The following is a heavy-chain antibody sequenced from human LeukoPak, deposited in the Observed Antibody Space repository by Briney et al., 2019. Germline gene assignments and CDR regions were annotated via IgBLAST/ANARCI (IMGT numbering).Heavy chain of an antibody. CDR2: IYYSGST. CDR1: GGSISSSSYY. Sequence: SETLSLTCTVSGGSISSSSYYWGWIRQPPGKGLEWIGSIYYSGSTYHNPSLKSRVTISVDTSKNQFSLKLSSVTAADTAVYYCARHVRYSTAWPTFDYWGQGTLVTVSS. V-gene: IGHV4-39*01. CDR3: ARHVRYSTAWPTFDY. D-gene: IGHD6-19*01. J-gene: IGHJ4*02.